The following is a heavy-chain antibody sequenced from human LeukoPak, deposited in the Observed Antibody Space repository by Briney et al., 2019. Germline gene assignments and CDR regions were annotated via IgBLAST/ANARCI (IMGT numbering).Heavy chain of an antibody. V-gene: IGHV3-11*01. CDR1: GFTFSDSY. CDR2: ISSSGSTI. Sequence: GGSLRLSCAASGFTFSDSYMSWIRQAPGKGLEYISYISSSGSTIYYADSVQGRFTLSRDNAKNSLSLEMNSLRAEDTAVYYCARGKYSFDYWGQGTLVTVSS. J-gene: IGHJ4*02. CDR3: ARGKYSFDY.